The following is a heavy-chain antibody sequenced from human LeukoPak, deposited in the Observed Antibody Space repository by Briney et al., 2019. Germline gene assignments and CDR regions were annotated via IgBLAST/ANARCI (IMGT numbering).Heavy chain of an antibody. J-gene: IGHJ6*04. Sequence: ASVTVSCKASGGTFSSYAISWVRQAPGQGLEWMGGIIPIFGTANYAQKFQGRVTITADESTSTAYMELSSLKSEDTAVYYCARARGGIVVVPAAIPSGQTAYYYGMDVWGKGTTVTVSS. CDR2: IIPIFGTA. V-gene: IGHV1-69*13. CDR3: ARARGGIVVVPAAIPSGQTAYYYGMDV. CDR1: GGTFSSYA. D-gene: IGHD2-2*01.